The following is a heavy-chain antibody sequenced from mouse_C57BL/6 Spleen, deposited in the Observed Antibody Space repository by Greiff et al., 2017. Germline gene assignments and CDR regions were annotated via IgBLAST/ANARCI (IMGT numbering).Heavy chain of an antibody. Sequence: QVQLQQSGAELARPGASVKMSCKASGYTFTSYTMHWVKQMPGQGLEWIGYINPSSGYTKYNQKFKDKATLTADKSSSTAYMQLSSLTSEDSAVYYCARRTTVVAGDYWGQGTTLTVSS. V-gene: IGHV1-4*01. D-gene: IGHD1-1*01. CDR2: INPSSGYT. CDR1: GYTFTSYT. CDR3: ARRTTVVAGDY. J-gene: IGHJ2*01.